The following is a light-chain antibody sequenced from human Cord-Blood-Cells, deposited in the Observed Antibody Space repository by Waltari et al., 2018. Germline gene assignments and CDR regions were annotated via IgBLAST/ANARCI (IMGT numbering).Light chain of an antibody. CDR1: QSISSY. J-gene: IGKJ1*01. CDR3: QQSYSTPRT. CDR2: AAS. Sequence: MTQSPSSLSAYVGDRVTITCRASQSISSYLNWYQQKPGKAPKLLIYAASSLQSGVPSMFSGSGSGTDFTLTISSLQPEDFATYYCQQSYSTPRTFGQGTKVEIK. V-gene: IGKV1-39*01.